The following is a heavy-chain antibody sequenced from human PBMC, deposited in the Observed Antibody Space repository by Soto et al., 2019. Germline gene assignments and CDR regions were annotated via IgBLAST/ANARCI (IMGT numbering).Heavy chain of an antibody. V-gene: IGHV3-30*03. CDR2: ISYDGSNK. CDR3: ARDLRGPPLSGSPGGFDY. D-gene: IGHD1-26*01. Sequence: PGGSLRLSCAASGFTFSSYGMHWVRQAPGKGLEWVAVISYDGSNKYYANSVKGRFTISRDNSKNTLHLQMNSLRAEDTAVYYCARDLRGPPLSGSPGGFDYWGQGTLVTVSS. CDR1: GFTFSSYG. J-gene: IGHJ4*02.